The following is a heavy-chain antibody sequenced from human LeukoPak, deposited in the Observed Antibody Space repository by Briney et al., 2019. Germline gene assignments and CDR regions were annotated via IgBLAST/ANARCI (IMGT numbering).Heavy chain of an antibody. CDR2: ISYDGSNK. J-gene: IGHJ4*02. V-gene: IGHV3-30*18. CDR1: GFTFTSYG. Sequence: GGSLRLSCAASGFTFTSYGMHWVRQDPGKGLEWVAVISYDGSNKYYADSVKGRFTISRDNSKNTLYLQMNSLRAEDTAVYYCAKGSVVVAALDYWGQGTLVTVSS. D-gene: IGHD2-15*01. CDR3: AKGSVVVAALDY.